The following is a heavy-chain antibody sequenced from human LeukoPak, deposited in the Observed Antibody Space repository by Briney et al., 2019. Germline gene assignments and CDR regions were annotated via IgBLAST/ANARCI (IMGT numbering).Heavy chain of an antibody. V-gene: IGHV4-59*05. CDR2: IYYSGST. CDR3: ASSPSGYWWNFDC. CDR1: DGSVSGYY. Sequence: SETLSLTCTVSDGSVSGYYWTWIRQPPGKGLEWIGSIYYSGSTYNNPSLKSRVTISVDTTKNQFSLKLTSVTAADTAVYYCASSPSGYWWNFDCWGQGTLVTVSS. D-gene: IGHD3-22*01. J-gene: IGHJ4*02.